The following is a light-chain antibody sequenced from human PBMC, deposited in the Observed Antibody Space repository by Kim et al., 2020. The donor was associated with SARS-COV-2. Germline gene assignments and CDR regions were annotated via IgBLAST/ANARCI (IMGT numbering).Light chain of an antibody. Sequence: PGHKVTISCSGSSSNIGNNYVSWYQQLPGTAPKLLIYDNNKRPSVIPDRFSGSKSGTSATLGITGLQTGDEADYYCGTWDSSLSAVFGGGTQLTVL. CDR2: DNN. V-gene: IGLV1-51*01. CDR1: SSNIGNNY. CDR3: GTWDSSLSAV. J-gene: IGLJ2*01.